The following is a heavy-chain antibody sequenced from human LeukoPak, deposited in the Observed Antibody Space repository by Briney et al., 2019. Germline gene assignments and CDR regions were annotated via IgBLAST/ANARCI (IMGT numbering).Heavy chain of an antibody. CDR2: ISAYSGNT. CDR1: GYTFTSYG. CDR3: ARDLTIVAAGTFGY. D-gene: IGHD6-13*01. V-gene: IGHV1-18*01. Sequence: ASVKVSCKASGYTFTSYGISWVRQAPGQGLEWMGWISAYSGNTNYAQKFQGRVTMTTDTSTSTAYMDLRSLRSDDTAVYYCARDLTIVAAGTFGYWGQGTLVTVSS. J-gene: IGHJ4*02.